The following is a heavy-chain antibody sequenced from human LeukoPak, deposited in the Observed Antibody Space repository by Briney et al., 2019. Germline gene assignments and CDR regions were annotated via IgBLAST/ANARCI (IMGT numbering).Heavy chain of an antibody. CDR3: ARDTYYGSGSYYEDAFDI. J-gene: IGHJ3*02. D-gene: IGHD3-10*01. CDR2: ISSSSSTI. CDR1: GFTFSSYS. V-gene: IGHV3-48*04. Sequence: QTGGSLRLSCAASGFTFSSYSMNWVRQAPGKGLEWVSYISSSSSTIYYADSVKGRFTISRDNAKNSLYLQMNSLRAEDTAVYYCARDTYYGSGSYYEDAFDIWGQGTMVTVSS.